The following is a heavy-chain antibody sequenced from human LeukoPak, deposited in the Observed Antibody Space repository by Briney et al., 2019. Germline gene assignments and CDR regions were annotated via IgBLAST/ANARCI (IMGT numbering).Heavy chain of an antibody. CDR2: IYYTGST. D-gene: IGHD2-8*01. CDR1: GGSISGYF. V-gene: IGHV4-59*12. Sequence: SETLSLTCAVSGGSISGYFWSWSRQPPGKGLEWIGYIYYTGSTIYNPSLRSRVTMSVDVSKNQFSLNLSSVTAADTAMYYCAKDMVQRNGVYDPFDIWGQGTMVAVSS. CDR3: AKDMVQRNGVYDPFDI. J-gene: IGHJ3*02.